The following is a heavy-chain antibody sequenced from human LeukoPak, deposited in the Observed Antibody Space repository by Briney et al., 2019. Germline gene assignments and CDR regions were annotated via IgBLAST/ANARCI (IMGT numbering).Heavy chain of an antibody. CDR1: VGTFSFYA. V-gene: IGHV1-69*05. Sequence: GASVKVSCKASVGTFSFYAVSWVRQVPGQGLEWMGGVIPIFGTANYAQKFQGRVTITTDESTSTAYMEVSSLRSEDTAVYYCARDRSSSSPDAMDMWGQGTMVTVSS. D-gene: IGHD6-6*01. CDR3: ARDRSSSSPDAMDM. J-gene: IGHJ3*02. CDR2: VIPIFGTA.